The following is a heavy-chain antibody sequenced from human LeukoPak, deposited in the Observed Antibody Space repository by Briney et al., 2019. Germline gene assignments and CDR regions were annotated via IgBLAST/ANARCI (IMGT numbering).Heavy chain of an antibody. CDR3: AKDIVGATTDDAFDI. Sequence: PGGSLRLSCAASGFTFDDYAMHWVHQAPGKGLEWVSLISGDGGSTYYADSVKGRFTISRDNSKNSLYLQMNSLRTEDTALYYCAKDIVGATTDDAFDIWGQGTMVTVSS. CDR2: ISGDGGST. V-gene: IGHV3-43*02. J-gene: IGHJ3*02. CDR1: GFTFDDYA. D-gene: IGHD1-26*01.